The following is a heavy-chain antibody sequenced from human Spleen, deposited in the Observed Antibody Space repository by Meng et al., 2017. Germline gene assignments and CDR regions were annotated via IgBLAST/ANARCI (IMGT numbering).Heavy chain of an antibody. Sequence: QLQLQESGPGLVNPSEIPSLTCTVSGASLSSRTYPWGWIRQPPGKGLEWIGSINYSGTTYYHSSLKSRVTISVDTSKMQFSLRLTSVTAADTAVYYCARRAVRGDIDYWGHGTLVTVSS. CDR3: ARRAVRGDIDY. V-gene: IGHV4-39*01. J-gene: IGHJ4*01. CDR1: GASLSSRTYP. D-gene: IGHD3-10*01. CDR2: INYSGTT.